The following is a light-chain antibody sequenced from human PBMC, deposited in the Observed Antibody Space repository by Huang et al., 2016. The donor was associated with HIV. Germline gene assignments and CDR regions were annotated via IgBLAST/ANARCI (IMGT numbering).Light chain of an antibody. CDR3: QQYNNYSGT. V-gene: IGKV1-5*03. CDR2: RAS. J-gene: IGKJ1*01. Sequence: DIQMTQSPSTLSASVGDRVTITCRASQSISTWLAWYQQKPGKAPKVLIYRASSLESGVPSRFSGSGSGTEFTLTISSLQPDDFATYYCQQYNNYSGTFGQGTKVEIK. CDR1: QSISTW.